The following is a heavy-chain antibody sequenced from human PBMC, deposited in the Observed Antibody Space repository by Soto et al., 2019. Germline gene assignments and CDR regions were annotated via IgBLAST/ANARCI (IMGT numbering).Heavy chain of an antibody. CDR2: IYYSGST. D-gene: IGHD3-9*01. J-gene: IGHJ3*02. V-gene: IGHV4-31*03. CDR1: GGSISSGGYY. Sequence: QVQLQESGPGLVKPSQTLSLTCTVSGGSISSGGYYWTWIRQHPGKGLEWIGYIYYSGSTYYNPSLKSRVVISVDTSKNQFSLKLSSVTAADTAVYYCARNPTYYDILTGPNAFDIWGQGTMVTVSS. CDR3: ARNPTYYDILTGPNAFDI.